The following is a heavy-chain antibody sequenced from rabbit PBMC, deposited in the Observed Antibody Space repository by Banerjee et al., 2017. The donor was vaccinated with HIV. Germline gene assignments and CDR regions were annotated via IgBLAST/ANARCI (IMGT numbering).Heavy chain of an antibody. Sequence: QSLEESGGDLVKPGASLTLTCTASGFSFSYSDWICWVRQAPGTGLEWIACIYGGSIDSTYYANWAKGRFTISKTSSTTVTLQMTSLTAADTATYFCARSYSSSNGGYMGYLHLWGQGTLVTVS. CDR2: IYGGSIDST. CDR1: GFSFSYSDW. CDR3: ARSYSSSNGGYMGYLHL. J-gene: IGHJ4*01. D-gene: IGHD1-1*01. V-gene: IGHV1S40*01.